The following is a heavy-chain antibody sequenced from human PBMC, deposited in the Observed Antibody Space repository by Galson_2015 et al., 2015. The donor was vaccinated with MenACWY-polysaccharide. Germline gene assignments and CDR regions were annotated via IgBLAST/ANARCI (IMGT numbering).Heavy chain of an antibody. CDR2: ISSSGTI. V-gene: IGHV3-48*02. J-gene: IGHJ4*02. D-gene: IGHD1-26*01. CDR3: ARVLKGLVGATPDY. Sequence: SLRLSCAASGFTFSSYSMNWVRQAPGKGLEWVSYISSSGTIYYADSVKGRFTISRDNGKNSLYLQMNSLRDDDTAVYCCARVLKGLVGATPDYWGQGTLVTVSS. CDR1: GFTFSSYS.